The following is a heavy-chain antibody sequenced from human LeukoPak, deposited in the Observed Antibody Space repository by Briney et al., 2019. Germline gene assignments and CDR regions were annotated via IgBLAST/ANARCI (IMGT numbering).Heavy chain of an antibody. CDR3: ARPLPNGSGPY. CDR1: GYSFTSYW. J-gene: IGHJ4*02. V-gene: IGHV5-51*01. D-gene: IGHD3-10*01. Sequence: GEPLKISYQGSGYSFTSYWSGWGRQLPGKGLEWRGIIYRGDSDTRYSPSFQGQVTIQADKSISTAYLQWSSLKASDTAMYYCARPLPNGSGPYWGQGTLVTASS. CDR2: IYRGDSDT.